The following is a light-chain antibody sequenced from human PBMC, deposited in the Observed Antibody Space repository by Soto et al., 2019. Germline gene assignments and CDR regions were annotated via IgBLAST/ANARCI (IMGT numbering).Light chain of an antibody. J-gene: IGKJ4*01. CDR3: QQLNSYPLT. CDR2: AAS. Sequence: DIQLTQSPCFLSAAVGERVTMTCRASQGISSYLAWYQQKPGKAPKLLIYAASTLQSGVPSRFSGSGSGTEFTLTISSLQPEDFATYYCQQLNSYPLTFGGGTKVDIK. CDR1: QGISSY. V-gene: IGKV1-9*01.